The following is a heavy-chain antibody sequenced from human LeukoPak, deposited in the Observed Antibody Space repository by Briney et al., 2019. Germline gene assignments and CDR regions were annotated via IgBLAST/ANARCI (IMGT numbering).Heavy chain of an antibody. J-gene: IGHJ4*02. Sequence: PGESLKISCKGSGYSFTSYWIGWVRQMPGKRLERMGITYPGDSDTIYSPSFQGQVTISADKSISTAYLQWSSLKASDTAMYYCARWGRLVGAVDYWGQGTLVTVSS. CDR1: GYSFTSYW. CDR2: TYPGDSDT. D-gene: IGHD1-26*01. V-gene: IGHV5-51*01. CDR3: ARWGRLVGAVDY.